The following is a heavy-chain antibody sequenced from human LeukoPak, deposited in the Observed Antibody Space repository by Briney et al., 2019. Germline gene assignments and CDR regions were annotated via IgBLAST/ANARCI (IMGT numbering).Heavy chain of an antibody. Sequence: GASVKVSCKASGYTFTSYYMHWVRQAPGQGLEWMGIINPSGGSTSYAQKFQGRVTMTRNTSISTAYMELSSLRSEDTAVYYCARVAGVDSSYDYGDYWGLPDGYWGQGTLVTVSS. J-gene: IGHJ4*02. CDR1: GYTFTSYY. D-gene: IGHD4-17*01. V-gene: IGHV1-46*01. CDR3: ARVAGVDSSYDYGDYWGLPDGY. CDR2: INPSGGST.